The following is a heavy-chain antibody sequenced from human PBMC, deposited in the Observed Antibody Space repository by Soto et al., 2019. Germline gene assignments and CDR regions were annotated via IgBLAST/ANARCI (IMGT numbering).Heavy chain of an antibody. J-gene: IGHJ4*02. CDR1: GFTVSSNY. CDR2: LYSGSST. D-gene: IGHD1-1*01. V-gene: IGHV3-53*01. Sequence: EVQLVESGGGLIQPGGSLRLSCAASGFTVSSNYMSWVRQAPGKGLEWVSVLYSGSSTYYADSVKGRFTISRDNSKNTLYLQMNILRAEDTAVYYCARQLGRNTGFDNWGQGTLVTVSS. CDR3: ARQLGRNTGFDN.